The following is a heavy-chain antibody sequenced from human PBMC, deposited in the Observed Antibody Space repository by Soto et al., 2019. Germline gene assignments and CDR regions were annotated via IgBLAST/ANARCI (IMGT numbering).Heavy chain of an antibody. Sequence: ASVKVSCKASGYTFTSYDINWVLQATGQGLEWMGWMNPNSGNTGYAQKFQGRVTMTRNTSISTAYMELSSLRSEDTAVYYCARVGIVGATYDAFDIWGQGTMVTVSS. CDR2: MNPNSGNT. CDR3: ARVGIVGATYDAFDI. V-gene: IGHV1-8*01. CDR1: GYTFTSYD. D-gene: IGHD1-26*01. J-gene: IGHJ3*02.